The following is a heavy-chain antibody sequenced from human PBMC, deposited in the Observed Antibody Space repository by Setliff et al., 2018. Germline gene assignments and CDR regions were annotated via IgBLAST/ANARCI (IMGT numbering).Heavy chain of an antibody. CDR1: GFTFRGFA. V-gene: IGHV3-30*02. CDR2: IRHDESDI. Sequence: PGGSLRLSCAASGFTFRGFAMHWVRQAPGKGLEWVAFIRHDESDIYYTNSVKGRFTVSRDNSKNTLYLQMNTLRAEDTAVYYCVRDLHWGQGTLVTVSS. J-gene: IGHJ4*02. CDR3: VRDLH.